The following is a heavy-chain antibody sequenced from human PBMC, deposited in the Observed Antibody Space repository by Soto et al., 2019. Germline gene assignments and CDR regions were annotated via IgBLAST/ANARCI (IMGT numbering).Heavy chain of an antibody. CDR2: IYYSGST. CDR3: AREARYSSSYIGY. D-gene: IGHD6-13*01. Sequence: SETLSLTCTVSGGSVSSGSYYWSWIRQPPGKGLEWIGYIYYSGSTNYNPSLKSRVTISVDTSKNQFSLKLSSVTAADTAVYYCAREARYSSSYIGYWGQGTLVTV. J-gene: IGHJ4*02. V-gene: IGHV4-61*01. CDR1: GGSVSSGSYY.